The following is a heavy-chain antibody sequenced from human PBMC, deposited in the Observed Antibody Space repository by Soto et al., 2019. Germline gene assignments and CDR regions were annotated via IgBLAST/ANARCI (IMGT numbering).Heavy chain of an antibody. D-gene: IGHD5-12*01. CDR3: ARVDPTHDAFDV. CDR1: GGSFSGYY. CDR2: IYYSGST. J-gene: IGHJ3*01. Sequence: SETLSLTCAVYGGSFSGYYWSWIRQHPGKGLEWIGYIYYSGSTNYNPSLKSRVSISVDTSKNQFSLRLSSVTAADTAVYYCARVDPTHDAFDVWGPGKMVTVS. V-gene: IGHV4-34*09.